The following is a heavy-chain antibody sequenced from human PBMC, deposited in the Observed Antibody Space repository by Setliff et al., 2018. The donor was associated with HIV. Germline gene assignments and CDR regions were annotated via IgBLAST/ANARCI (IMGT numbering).Heavy chain of an antibody. D-gene: IGHD3-10*01. CDR1: GGSFSGYY. CDR2: INYGRTT. J-gene: IGHJ4*02. Sequence: PSETMSLTCAVYGGSFSGYYWSWIRQSPGKGLEWIGEINYGRTTNYNPSLESRVTISVDTSKNQFSLRMKSVNSGDTGKYYWVRRRGPMVRGVDPSPSYYFDYWGQGTLVTVSS. V-gene: IGHV4-34*01. CDR3: VRRRGPMVRGVDPSPSYYFDY.